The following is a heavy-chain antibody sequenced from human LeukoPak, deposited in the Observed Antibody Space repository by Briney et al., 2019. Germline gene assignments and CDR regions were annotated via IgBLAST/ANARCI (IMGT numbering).Heavy chain of an antibody. D-gene: IGHD3-10*01. CDR2: ISYDGSNK. Sequence: GRSLRLSCAASGFTFSSYAMHWVRQAPGKGLEWVAVISYDGSNKYYADSVKGRFTISRDNSKNTLYLQMNSLRAEDTAVYYCARAGYHYASDYWGQGTLVTVSS. CDR1: GFTFSSYA. J-gene: IGHJ4*02. V-gene: IGHV3-30-3*01. CDR3: ARAGYHYASDY.